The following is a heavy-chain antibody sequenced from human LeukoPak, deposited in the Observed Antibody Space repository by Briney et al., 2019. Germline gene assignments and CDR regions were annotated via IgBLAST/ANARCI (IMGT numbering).Heavy chain of an antibody. CDR2: IIPIFGTA. J-gene: IGHJ4*02. Sequence: ASVKVSCKASGGTFSSYAVNWVRQAPGQGLEWMGGIIPIFGTANYAQKFQGRITITTGESTSTAYMELSSLRSEDTAVYYCARDLTGYSSGWENFDYWGQGTLVTVSS. D-gene: IGHD6-19*01. CDR3: ARDLTGYSSGWENFDY. V-gene: IGHV1-69*05. CDR1: GGTFSSYA.